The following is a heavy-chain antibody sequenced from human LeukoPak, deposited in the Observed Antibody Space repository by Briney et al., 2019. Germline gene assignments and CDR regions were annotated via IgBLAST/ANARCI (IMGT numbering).Heavy chain of an antibody. CDR1: GFRFSGYA. J-gene: IGHJ4*02. D-gene: IGHD3-10*01. CDR3: AKDMVRGVIITYYFDY. Sequence: PGGSLRLSCVASGFRFSGYAIHWVRQAPGKGLEWVALISYDGRRKDYADSVKGRFTISRDNSKNTLYLQMNSLRAEDTAVYYCAKDMVRGVIITYYFDYWGQGTLVTVSS. V-gene: IGHV3-30*04. CDR2: ISYDGRRK.